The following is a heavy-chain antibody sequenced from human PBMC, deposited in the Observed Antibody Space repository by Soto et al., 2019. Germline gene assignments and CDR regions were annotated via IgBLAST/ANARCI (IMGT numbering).Heavy chain of an antibody. D-gene: IGHD3-9*01. CDR1: GFSFSDSA. CDR2: ISYHSIGT. V-gene: IGHV3-23*01. Sequence: EVHLLESGGHLVQPGGSLRLSCVASGFSFSDSAMFWVRQAPGKGLEWVSTISYHSIGTHYADSVKGRFTISRDNSKDTVWLQMNGLRAEDTAVYYCAKDPSTGPADFWGHGTLVTVSS. CDR3: AKDPSTGPADF. J-gene: IGHJ4*01.